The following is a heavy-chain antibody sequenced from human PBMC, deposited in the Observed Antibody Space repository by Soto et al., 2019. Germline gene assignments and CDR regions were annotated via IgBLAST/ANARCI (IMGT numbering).Heavy chain of an antibody. CDR1: GYTFTAYY. CDR3: ARNMDYYYGPGSGNGHGF. J-gene: IGHJ6*02. D-gene: IGHD3-10*01. CDR2: INPKFGDT. V-gene: IGHV1-2*02. Sequence: QVQLVQSGAEVKEPGDSVRVSCEASGYTFTAYYIHWVRQAPGQGLEWMGWINPKFGDTTYAQDFQGRVSMTRDMSISKVYKELSRLTSDDTAIYYCARNMDYYYGPGSGNGHGFWGQGTTVTVFS.